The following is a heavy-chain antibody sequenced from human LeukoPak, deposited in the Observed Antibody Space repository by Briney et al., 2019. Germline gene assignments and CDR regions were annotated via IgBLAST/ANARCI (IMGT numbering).Heavy chain of an antibody. V-gene: IGHV1-69*01. Sequence: SVEVSCKASGGTFSSYAISWVRQAPGQGLEWMGGIIPIFGTANYAQKFQGRVTITADESTSTAYMELSSLRSEDTAVYYCARDGDGYNFPLDYWGQGTLVTVSS. CDR1: GGTFSSYA. CDR3: ARDGDGYNFPLDY. J-gene: IGHJ4*02. CDR2: IIPIFGTA. D-gene: IGHD5-24*01.